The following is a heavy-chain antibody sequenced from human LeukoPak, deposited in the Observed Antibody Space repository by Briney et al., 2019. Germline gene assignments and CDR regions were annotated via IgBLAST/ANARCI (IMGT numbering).Heavy chain of an antibody. D-gene: IGHD1-20*01. Sequence: GRSLRLSCAASGFTFSSYDMHWVRQATGKGLEWVSAIGTAGDTYYPGSVKGRFTISRENAKNSLYLQMNSLRAGDTAVYCCARGRYNWNDGSDFDYWGQGTLVTVSS. J-gene: IGHJ4*02. V-gene: IGHV3-13*01. CDR1: GFTFSSYD. CDR3: ARGRYNWNDGSDFDY. CDR2: IGTAGDT.